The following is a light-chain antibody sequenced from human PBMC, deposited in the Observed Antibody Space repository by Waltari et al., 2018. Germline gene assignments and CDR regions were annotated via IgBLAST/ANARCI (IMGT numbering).Light chain of an antibody. J-gene: IGLJ2*01. CDR3: QSSDSSGSYPFVV. CDR1: ASPTQY. Sequence: SYELTQPPSLCVSPVQPARPTCARDASPTQYVYLYQQKAGQAPVVVIYKDNERPSGIPERFSGSSSGTTVTLTISGVQAEDEADYYCQSSDSSGSYPFVVFGGGTKLTVL. V-gene: IGLV3-25*03. CDR2: KDN.